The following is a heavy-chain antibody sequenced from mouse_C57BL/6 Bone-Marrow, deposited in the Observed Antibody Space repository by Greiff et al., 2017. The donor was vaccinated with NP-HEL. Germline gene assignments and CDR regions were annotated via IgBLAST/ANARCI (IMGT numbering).Heavy chain of an antibody. CDR1: GFSLTSYG. CDR2: IWSGGST. D-gene: IGHD1-1*01. V-gene: IGHV2-2*01. Sequence: VMLVESGPGLVQPSQSLSITCTVSGFSLTSYGVHWVRQSPGKGLEWLGVIWSGGSTDYNAAFISRLSISKDNSKSQVFFKMNSLQADDTAIYYCARKTVVPPYYAMDYWGQGTSVTVSS. CDR3: ARKTVVPPYYAMDY. J-gene: IGHJ4*01.